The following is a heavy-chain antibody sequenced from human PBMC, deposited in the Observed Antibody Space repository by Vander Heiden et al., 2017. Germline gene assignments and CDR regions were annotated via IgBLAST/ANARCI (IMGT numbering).Heavy chain of an antibody. D-gene: IGHD2-2*01. CDR2: ISSSSSYI. V-gene: IGHV3-21*01. CDR3: ARDSIVVVPAATYYYYGMDV. Sequence: EVQLVESGGGLVKPGGSLRLSCAASGFTFSSYSMNWVRQAPGKGLEWVSSISSSSSYIYYADSVKGRFTISRDNAKNARYLQMNSLRAEDTAVYYCARDSIVVVPAATYYYYGMDVWGQGTTVTVSS. CDR1: GFTFSSYS. J-gene: IGHJ6*02.